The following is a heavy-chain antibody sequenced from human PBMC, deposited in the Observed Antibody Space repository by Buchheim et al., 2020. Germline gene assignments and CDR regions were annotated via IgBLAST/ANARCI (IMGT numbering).Heavy chain of an antibody. D-gene: IGHD2-2*01. V-gene: IGHV3-48*01. CDR2: ISSSSSII. CDR3: ARDSYCNSTSCYRYGMDV. Sequence: EVQLVESGGGLVQPGGSLRLSCAASGFTFSSYSMNWVRQAPGKGLEWVSYISSSSSIIYYADSVKGRFTISRDNAKNSLYLQMNSLRAEDTAVYYCARDSYCNSTSCYRYGMDVWGQGTT. CDR1: GFTFSSYS. J-gene: IGHJ6*02.